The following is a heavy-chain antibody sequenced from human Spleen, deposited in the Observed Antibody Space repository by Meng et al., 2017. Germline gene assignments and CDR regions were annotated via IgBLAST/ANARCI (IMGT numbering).Heavy chain of an antibody. V-gene: IGHV5-51*01. CDR1: GYSFINYW. Sequence: GESLKISCKASGYSFINYWNGWVRQMPGKGMEWMGIIYPGDSDTRYSPSFQGHVTISADKSISTAYLQWSSLKAADAAMYYCARLTSQYYYDSIGYWGQGTLVTVSS. D-gene: IGHD3-22*01. CDR2: IYPGDSDT. CDR3: ARLTSQYYYDSIGY. J-gene: IGHJ4*02.